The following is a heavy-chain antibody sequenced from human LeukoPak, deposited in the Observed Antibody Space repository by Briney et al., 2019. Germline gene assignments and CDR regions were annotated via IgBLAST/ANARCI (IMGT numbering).Heavy chain of an antibody. Sequence: QPGGSLRLSCAASGFTFSSYGMHWVRQAPGKGLEWVAVISYDGSNKYYADSVKGRFTISRDNSKNTLYLQMNSLRAEDTAVYYCAKDGDIVVVPAYGMDVWGQGTTVTVSS. CDR3: AKDGDIVVVPAYGMDV. J-gene: IGHJ6*02. CDR1: GFTFSSYG. D-gene: IGHD2-2*01. CDR2: ISYDGSNK. V-gene: IGHV3-30*18.